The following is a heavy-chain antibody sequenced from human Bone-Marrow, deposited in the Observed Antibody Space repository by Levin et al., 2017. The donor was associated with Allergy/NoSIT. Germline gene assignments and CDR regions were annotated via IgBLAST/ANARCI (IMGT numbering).Heavy chain of an antibody. CDR3: ATIGGWGSLPGY. V-gene: IGHV3-23*01. D-gene: IGHD3-9*01. CDR1: GFTFSTYT. Sequence: GESLKISCAASGFTFSTYTMSWVRQAPGKGPEWVSSISGGGDKTTYADSVKGRFSISRDNSKNTLYLQMNSLRVDDTAVYYCATIGGWGSLPGYWGQGTLASVSS. J-gene: IGHJ4*02. CDR2: ISGGGDKT.